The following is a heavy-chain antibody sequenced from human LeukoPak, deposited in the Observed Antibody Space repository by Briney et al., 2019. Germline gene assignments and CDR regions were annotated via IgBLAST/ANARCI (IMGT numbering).Heavy chain of an antibody. CDR2: IWYDGSNK. Sequence: GGSLRLSYAASGFTFSSHGMHWVRQSPGKGLEWVAVIWYDGSNKYYADSVRGRFTISRDNSKSTVYLQMDSLGAEDTPVYYCVRWGTGKILDYWGQGTLVTVSS. CDR3: VRWGTGKILDY. D-gene: IGHD3-16*01. V-gene: IGHV3-33*01. J-gene: IGHJ4*02. CDR1: GFTFSSHG.